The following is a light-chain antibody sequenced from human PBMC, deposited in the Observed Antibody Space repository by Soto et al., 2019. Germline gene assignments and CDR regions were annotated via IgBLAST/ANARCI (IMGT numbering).Light chain of an antibody. CDR1: QSVSSSY. CDR2: GAS. CDR3: LQYGSSPYT. Sequence: EIVLTQSPGTLSLSPGERATLSCRASQSVSSSYLAWYQQKPGQAPRPLISGASSRATGIPYRFSGSGSGTDFTLTISRLEPEDFAVYYCLQYGSSPYTFGQGTKLEIK. V-gene: IGKV3-20*01. J-gene: IGKJ2*01.